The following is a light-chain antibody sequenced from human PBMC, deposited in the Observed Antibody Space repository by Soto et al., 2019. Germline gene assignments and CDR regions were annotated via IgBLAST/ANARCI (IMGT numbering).Light chain of an antibody. V-gene: IGLV2-8*01. Sequence: QSALTQPPSASGSPGQSVAISCTGTSSDIGGYNFVSWYQQHPGKAPKLMIYEVTKRPSGVPDRFSGSKSGNTATLIVSGRQAEDEADYHCSSHGGSNNPHVFGTGTKVTVL. CDR2: EVT. CDR1: SSDIGGYNF. CDR3: SSHGGSNNPHV. J-gene: IGLJ1*01.